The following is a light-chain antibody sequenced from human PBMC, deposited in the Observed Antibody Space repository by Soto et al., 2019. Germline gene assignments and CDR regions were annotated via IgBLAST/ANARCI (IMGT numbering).Light chain of an antibody. CDR1: QSISSW. CDR2: DAS. Sequence: DIPMTQSPSTLSASVGDRVTITCRASQSISSWLAWYQQKPGKAPKLLIYDASSLESGVPSRFSGSGSGTEFTLTISSLQPDDFATYYCQQSQGTFGQGTKVEIK. V-gene: IGKV1-5*01. J-gene: IGKJ1*01. CDR3: QQSQGT.